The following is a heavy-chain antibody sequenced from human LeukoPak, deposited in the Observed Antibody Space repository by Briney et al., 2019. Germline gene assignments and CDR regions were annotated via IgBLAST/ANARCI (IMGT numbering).Heavy chain of an antibody. J-gene: IGHJ4*02. CDR1: GFTFSSYG. V-gene: IGHV3-30*18. Sequence: QPGGSLRLSCAASGFTFSSYGMHWVRQAPGKGLEWVAVISYDGSNKYYADSVKGRFTISRDNFKNTLYLQMNSLRAEDTAVYYCAKDHSSGIDYWGQGTLVTVSS. CDR3: AKDHSSGIDY. CDR2: ISYDGSNK. D-gene: IGHD3-10*01.